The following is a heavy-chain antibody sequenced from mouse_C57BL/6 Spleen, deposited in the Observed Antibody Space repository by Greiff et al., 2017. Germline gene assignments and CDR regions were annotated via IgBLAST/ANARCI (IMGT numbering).Heavy chain of an antibody. CDR3: ARDVGNWGYAMDY. Sequence: EVMLVESGGGLVKPGGSLKLSCAASGFTFSSYAMSWVRQTPEKRLEWVATISDGGSYTYYPDNVKGRFTISRDNAKNNLYLQMSHLKSEDTAMYYCARDVGNWGYAMDYWGQGTSVTVSS. J-gene: IGHJ4*01. V-gene: IGHV5-4*01. CDR1: GFTFSSYA. D-gene: IGHD4-1*01. CDR2: ISDGGSYT.